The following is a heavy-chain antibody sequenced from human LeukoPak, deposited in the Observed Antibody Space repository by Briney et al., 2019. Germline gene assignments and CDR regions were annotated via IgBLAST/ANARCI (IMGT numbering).Heavy chain of an antibody. Sequence: AGGSLRLSCAASGFTFSDYWMTWVRQAPGKGLVWVSRINSDGSSTSYADSVKGRFTISRDNAKNTLYLQMNSLRAEDTAVYYCARSPAGPFGSSWYYFDYWGQGTLVTVSS. CDR3: ARSPAGPFGSSWYYFDY. CDR2: INSDGSST. V-gene: IGHV3-74*01. J-gene: IGHJ4*02. CDR1: GFTFSDYW. D-gene: IGHD6-13*01.